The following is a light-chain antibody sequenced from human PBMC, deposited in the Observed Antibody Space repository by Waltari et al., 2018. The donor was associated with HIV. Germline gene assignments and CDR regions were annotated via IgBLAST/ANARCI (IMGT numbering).Light chain of an antibody. Sequence: EIVLTQSPATLSVSPGESATLSCRASPSVSSNLAWYQQKPGQAPRLLVFGASTRATGIPARFSGSGSGTEFTLTISSLQSEDFAVYYCQQYNNWAPEITFGPGTKVDIK. J-gene: IGKJ3*01. CDR3: QQYNNWAPEIT. V-gene: IGKV3-15*01. CDR2: GAS. CDR1: PSVSSN.